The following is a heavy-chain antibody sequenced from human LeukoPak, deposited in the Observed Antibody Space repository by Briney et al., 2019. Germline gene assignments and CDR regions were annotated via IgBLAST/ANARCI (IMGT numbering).Heavy chain of an antibody. D-gene: IGHD4-17*01. J-gene: IGHJ5*02. V-gene: IGHV3-30-3*01. CDR1: GFTFSSYA. CDR2: ISYDGSNK. CDR3: ATSSAVTTWSEAAFDP. Sequence: GGSLRLSCAASGFTFSSYAMHWVRQAPGKGLEWVAVISYDGSNKYYADSVKGRFTISRDNSKNTLYLQMNSLRAEDTAVYYCATSSAVTTWSEAAFDPWGQGTLVTVSS.